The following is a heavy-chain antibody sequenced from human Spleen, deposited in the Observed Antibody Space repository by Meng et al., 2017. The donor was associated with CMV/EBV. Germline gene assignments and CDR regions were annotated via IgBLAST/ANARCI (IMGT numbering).Heavy chain of an antibody. Sequence: GESLKISCAVSGFTFSSYGMHWVRQAPGKGLEWVAFIRYDGSNKYYPDSVKGRFTISRDNSKNTLYLQMNSLRAEDTAVYYCAKVQKEGGYYDILTGYYSGYYYGMDVWGQGTTVTVSS. V-gene: IGHV3-30*02. CDR2: IRYDGSNK. CDR1: GFTFSSYG. CDR3: AKVQKEGGYYDILTGYYSGYYYGMDV. D-gene: IGHD3-9*01. J-gene: IGHJ6*02.